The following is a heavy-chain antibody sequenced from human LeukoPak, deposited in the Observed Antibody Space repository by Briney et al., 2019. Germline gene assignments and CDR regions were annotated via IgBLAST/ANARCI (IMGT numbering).Heavy chain of an antibody. D-gene: IGHD6-25*01. Sequence: GGSLRLSCVASGFTFSDAWMSWVRQAPGKGLEWVGRIKSKIDGGTIDYGAPVKGRFTISRDDSRDTLYLQMNSLKTEDTAVYYCTTRRQDGCWGQGTLVTVS. CDR3: TTRRQDGC. CDR1: GFTFSDAW. V-gene: IGHV3-15*01. J-gene: IGHJ4*02. CDR2: IKSKIDGGTI.